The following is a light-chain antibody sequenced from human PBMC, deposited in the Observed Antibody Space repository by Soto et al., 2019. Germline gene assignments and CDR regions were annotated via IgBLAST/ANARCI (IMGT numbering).Light chain of an antibody. CDR2: ESS. CDR1: QSVRTW. Sequence: DIQMTQSPSTLFASVGDRVTITCRASQSVRTWLAWYQQKPGRAPQLLIYESSTLEPGVPSRFRGSGSGTEFTLTINGLQPDDFATYYCQQYDGYSPQTFGQGTKVDIK. V-gene: IGKV1-5*01. CDR3: QQYDGYSPQT. J-gene: IGKJ1*01.